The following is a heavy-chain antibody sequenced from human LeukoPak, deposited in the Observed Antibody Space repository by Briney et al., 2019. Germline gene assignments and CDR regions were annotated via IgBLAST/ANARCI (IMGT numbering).Heavy chain of an antibody. J-gene: IGHJ4*02. D-gene: IGHD1-26*01. CDR2: ISGSGGST. CDR1: GFTFTTYW. Sequence: GGSLRLSCAASGFTFTTYWMSWVRQAPGKGLEWVSAISGSGGSTYYADSVKGRFTISRDNSKNTLYLQMNSLRAEDTAVYYCAKMYSGSYGDYWGQGTLVTVSS. CDR3: AKMYSGSYGDY. V-gene: IGHV3-23*01.